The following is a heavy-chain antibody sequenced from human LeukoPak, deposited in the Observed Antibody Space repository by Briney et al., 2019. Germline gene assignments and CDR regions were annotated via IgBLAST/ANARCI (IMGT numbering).Heavy chain of an antibody. CDR1: GITFSSNY. CDR2: IYSGGST. Sequence: GGSLRLSCGASGITFSSNYMSWVRQAPGKGLEWVSVIYSGGSTYYADSVKGRFTISRDNSKNTLYLQMNSLRAEDTAVYYCARVGTAMASDYWGQGTLVTVSS. J-gene: IGHJ4*02. V-gene: IGHV3-53*01. D-gene: IGHD5-18*01. CDR3: ARVGTAMASDY.